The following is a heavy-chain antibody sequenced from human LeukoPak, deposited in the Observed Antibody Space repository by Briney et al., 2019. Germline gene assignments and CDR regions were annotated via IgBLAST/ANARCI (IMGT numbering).Heavy chain of an antibody. Sequence: SETLSLTCTVSGGSISSSSYYWGWIRQPPGKGLEWIGSIYYSGGTYYNPSLKSRVTISVDTSKNQFSLKLNSVAAADTAVYYCARGRPYSGGYHLDYWGQGALVTVSA. CDR1: GGSISSSSYY. J-gene: IGHJ4*02. D-gene: IGHD1-26*01. V-gene: IGHV4-39*01. CDR2: IYYSGGT. CDR3: ARGRPYSGGYHLDY.